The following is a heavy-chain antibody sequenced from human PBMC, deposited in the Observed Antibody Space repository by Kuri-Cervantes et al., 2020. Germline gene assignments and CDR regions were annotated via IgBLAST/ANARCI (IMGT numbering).Heavy chain of an antibody. CDR3: AKDKPDCSSTSCYRGVFDF. Sequence: GESLKISCAASGFTFSSYAMSWVRQAPGKGLEWVSGINNSGDSTYYADSVKGRFTISRDNSKNTLYLQMNSLRAGDTAVYYCAKDKPDCSSTSCYRGVFDFWGQGTLVTVSS. J-gene: IGHJ4*02. CDR2: INNSGDST. V-gene: IGHV3-23*01. D-gene: IGHD2-2*01. CDR1: GFTFSSYA.